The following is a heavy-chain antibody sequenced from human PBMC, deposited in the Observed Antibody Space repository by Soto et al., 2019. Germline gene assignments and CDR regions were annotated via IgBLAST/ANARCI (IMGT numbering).Heavy chain of an antibody. Sequence: PGGSLRLSCAASGFPFSSYWMHWVRQAPGKGLVWVSRINSDGSSTSYADSVKGRFTISRDNAKNTLYLQMNSLRAEDTAVYYCARDSRDFWSGYFPPTLHYYYYYMDVWGKGTTVTVSS. CDR1: GFPFSSYW. V-gene: IGHV3-74*01. CDR2: INSDGSST. CDR3: ARDSRDFWSGYFPPTLHYYYYYMDV. J-gene: IGHJ6*03. D-gene: IGHD3-3*01.